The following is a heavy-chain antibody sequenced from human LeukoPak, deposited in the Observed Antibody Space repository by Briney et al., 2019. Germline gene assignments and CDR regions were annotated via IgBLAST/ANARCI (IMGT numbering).Heavy chain of an antibody. CDR2: ISYDGSNK. J-gene: IGHJ4*02. Sequence: GGSLRLSCAASGFTFSSYGMHWVRQAPGKGLEWVAVISYDGSNKYYADSVKGRFTISRDNSKNTLYLQMNSLRAEDTAVYYCAKEQLWKTSPFDYWGQGTLVTVSS. V-gene: IGHV3-30*18. CDR3: AKEQLWKTSPFDY. D-gene: IGHD5-18*01. CDR1: GFTFSSYG.